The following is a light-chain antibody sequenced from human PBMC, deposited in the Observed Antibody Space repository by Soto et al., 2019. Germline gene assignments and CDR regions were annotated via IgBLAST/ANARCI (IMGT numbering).Light chain of an antibody. Sequence: EIVMTQSPATLSLSPGERAALSCRASQSINSELAWYQQKPGQPPRLLIYGASTRATGVPARFTGSESGSEFTITISGLQSEDVAVYYCQQGHNWPLTFGQGTRLEI. V-gene: IGKV3-15*01. CDR1: QSINSE. CDR3: QQGHNWPLT. CDR2: GAS. J-gene: IGKJ2*01.